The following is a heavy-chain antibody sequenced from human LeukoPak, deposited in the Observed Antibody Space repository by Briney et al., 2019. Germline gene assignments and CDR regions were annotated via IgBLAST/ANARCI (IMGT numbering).Heavy chain of an antibody. J-gene: IGHJ4*02. D-gene: IGHD3-9*01. CDR2: IYYSGST. CDR1: GGSISSGGYY. V-gene: IGHV4-31*03. CDR3: AREGVYYDILAAYYRPYYFDF. Sequence: RTSQTLSLTCTVSGGSISSGGYYWSWIRQHPGKGLEWIGYIYYSGSTYYNPSLKSRVTISVDTSKNQFSLKLSSVTAADTAVYYCAREGVYYDILAAYYRPYYFDFWGQGTLVTVYS.